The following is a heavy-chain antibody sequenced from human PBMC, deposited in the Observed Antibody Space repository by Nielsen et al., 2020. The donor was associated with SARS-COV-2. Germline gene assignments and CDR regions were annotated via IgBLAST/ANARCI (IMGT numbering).Heavy chain of an antibody. J-gene: IGHJ4*02. CDR2: IYYSGST. CDR1: GGSISSSSYY. CDR3: ATTTDGAFDY. V-gene: IGHV4-39*07. Sequence: SETLSLTCTVSGGSISSSSYYWGWIRQPPGKGLEWIGSIYYSGSTYYNPSLKSRVTISVDTSKNQFSLKLSSVTAADTAVYYCATTTDGAFDYWGQGTLVTVSS. D-gene: IGHD1-1*01.